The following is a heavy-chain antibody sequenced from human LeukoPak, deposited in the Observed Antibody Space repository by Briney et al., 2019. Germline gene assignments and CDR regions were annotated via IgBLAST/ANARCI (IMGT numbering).Heavy chain of an antibody. CDR3: ARDSGTTGEVKFDP. V-gene: IGHV4-4*07. D-gene: IGHD3-10*01. Sequence: SETLSLTCTVSGDSISGYYWSWIRQPAGKGLEWIGRIYNGGIITYNPSLKSRVTMSIDTSNNQFSLRLRFVTAADTAVYYCARDSGTTGEVKFDPWGQGTLVTVSS. J-gene: IGHJ5*02. CDR1: GDSISGYY. CDR2: IYNGGII.